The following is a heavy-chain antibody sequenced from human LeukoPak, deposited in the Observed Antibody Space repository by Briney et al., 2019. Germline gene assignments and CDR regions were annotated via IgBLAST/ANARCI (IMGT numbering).Heavy chain of an antibody. V-gene: IGHV4-4*02. CDR2: IQSSGRT. CDR1: GFIVSGDF. J-gene: IGHJ4*02. CDR3: ARADIAWNPAYY. Sequence: GSLRLSCAASGFIVSGDFMSWVRQPPGKGLEWLGEIQSSGRTNYNPSLKSRVTFSINKSQNQVFLNLGSVTAADTAVYYCARADIAWNPAYYWGQGTLAIVPS. D-gene: IGHD1-1*01.